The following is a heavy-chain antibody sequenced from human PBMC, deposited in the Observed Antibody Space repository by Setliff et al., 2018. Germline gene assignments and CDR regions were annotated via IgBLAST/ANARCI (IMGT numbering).Heavy chain of an antibody. V-gene: IGHV4-61*02. J-gene: IGHJ4*02. Sequence: SETLSLTCTVSGDSITSGSDYWSWIRQPAGKGLEWIGRVHASGSPNYNPSLKSRVTISLDTSTNQFSLSLSSVTAADTAVYYCARERYFDWFFEDWGQGTLVTVSS. CDR3: ARERYFDWFFED. CDR2: VHASGSP. CDR1: GDSITSGSDY. D-gene: IGHD3-9*01.